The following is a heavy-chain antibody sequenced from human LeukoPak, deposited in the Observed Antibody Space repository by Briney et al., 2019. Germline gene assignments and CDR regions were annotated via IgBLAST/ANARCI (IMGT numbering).Heavy chain of an antibody. CDR3: ATGWYFDL. V-gene: IGHV3-15*01. CDR1: GXTFSNAW. Sequence: GGSLRLSCATSGXTFSNAWMSWVRQAPGRGLEWVGRIKSKADGGTTDYAAPVIGRFTISRDDSKNTVYLQMNSLKTEDTAVYYCATGWYFDLWGRGTLVTVSA. CDR2: IKSKADGGTT. J-gene: IGHJ2*01.